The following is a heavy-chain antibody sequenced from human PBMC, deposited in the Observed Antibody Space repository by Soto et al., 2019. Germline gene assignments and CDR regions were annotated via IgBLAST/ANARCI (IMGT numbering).Heavy chain of an antibody. CDR1: GFTFSSYA. CDR2: ISGSGGST. J-gene: IGHJ3*02. D-gene: IGHD2-15*01. V-gene: IGHV3-23*01. CDR3: AKDEAYCSGGSCYSAAPDAFDI. Sequence: GGSLRLSCAASGFTFSSYAMSWVRQAPGKGLEWVSAISGSGGSTYYADSVKGRFTISRDNSKNTLYLQMNSLRAEDTAVYYCAKDEAYCSGGSCYSAAPDAFDIWGQGTMVTVSS.